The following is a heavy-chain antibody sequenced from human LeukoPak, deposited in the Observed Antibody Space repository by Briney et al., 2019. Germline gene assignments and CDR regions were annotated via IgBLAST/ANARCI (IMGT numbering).Heavy chain of an antibody. D-gene: IGHD2-2*01. Sequence: GGSLRLSCAASGFTFSSYGMHWVRQAPGKGLEWVAFIRYDGDNKYYVDSVKGRFTISRDNSKNTLYLQMNSLRAEDTAVYYCAKDRSDIVVVPAWGQGTLVTVSS. CDR3: AKDRSDIVVVPA. V-gene: IGHV3-30*02. CDR2: IRYDGDNK. J-gene: IGHJ5*02. CDR1: GFTFSSYG.